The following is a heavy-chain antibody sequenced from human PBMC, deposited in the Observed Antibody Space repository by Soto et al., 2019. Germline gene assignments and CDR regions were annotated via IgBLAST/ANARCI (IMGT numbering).Heavy chain of an antibody. V-gene: IGHV1-58*02. CDR3: ARDSAATAVTPVYFDY. Sequence: SVKVSCKASGFTFTSSAMQWVRQARGQRLEWMGWIVVGSGNTNYAQKFQERVTITRDMSTSTAYMELSSLRSEDTAVYYCARDSAATAVTPVYFDYWGQGTLVTVSS. J-gene: IGHJ4*02. CDR2: IVVGSGNT. D-gene: IGHD2-15*01. CDR1: GFTFTSSA.